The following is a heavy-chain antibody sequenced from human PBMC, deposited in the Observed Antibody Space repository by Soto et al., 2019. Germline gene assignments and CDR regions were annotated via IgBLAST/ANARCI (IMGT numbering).Heavy chain of an antibody. J-gene: IGHJ4*02. D-gene: IGHD6-13*01. Sequence: SETLSLTCTVSGGSISSGDYYWSWIRQPPGKGLEWIGYIYYSGSTYYNPSLKSRVTISVDTSKNQFSLKLSSVTAADTAVYYCARAGSSWYEGLWSYYFDYWGQGTLVTVSS. V-gene: IGHV4-30-4*01. CDR1: GGSISSGDYY. CDR2: IYYSGST. CDR3: ARAGSSWYEGLWSYYFDY.